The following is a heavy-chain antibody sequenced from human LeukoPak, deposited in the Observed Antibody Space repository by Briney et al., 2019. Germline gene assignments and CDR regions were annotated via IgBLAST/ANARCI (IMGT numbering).Heavy chain of an antibody. CDR1: GGSISTYY. V-gene: IGHV4-59*12. J-gene: IGHJ4*02. CDR2: IYYSGYT. Sequence: SETLSLTCTVSGGSISTYYWSWIRQPPGKGLEWIGYIYYSGYTNYNPSLKSRVTISVDTSKNQFSLKLSSVTAADTAVYYCARGQTYYYDSSGYPFDYWGQGTLVTVSS. CDR3: ARGQTYYYDSSGYPFDY. D-gene: IGHD3-22*01.